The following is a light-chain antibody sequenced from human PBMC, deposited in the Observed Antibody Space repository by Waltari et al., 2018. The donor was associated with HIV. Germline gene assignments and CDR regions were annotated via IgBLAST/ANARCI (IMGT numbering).Light chain of an antibody. V-gene: IGLV2-11*01. J-gene: IGLJ2*01. CDR2: EVS. Sequence: QSALTQPRSVSGSPGQSVTISCTGTSSDVGGYNYVSWYQQHPCKAPKLMIYEVSKRPSRVPDRFSGSKSGKAAALTISGLQAEDEADYYCCSYAGSYTYVVFGGGTKLTVL. CDR1: SSDVGGYNY. CDR3: CSYAGSYTYVV.